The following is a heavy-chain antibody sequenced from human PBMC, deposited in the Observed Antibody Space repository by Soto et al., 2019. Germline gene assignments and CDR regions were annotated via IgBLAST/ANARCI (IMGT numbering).Heavy chain of an antibody. J-gene: IGHJ6*02. CDR1: GFTFSSNG. D-gene: IGHD3-10*01. Sequence: EVQLLESGGGLVQPGGSLRLSCAASGFTFSSNGMSWVRQAPGKGLEWVSGISGSGGTTNYADSVKGRFTIARDNSKNTLYLQMNSLRAEDTAVYYCAKVDYYGSGSYYRYDYGMDVWGQGTTVTVSS. V-gene: IGHV3-23*01. CDR3: AKVDYYGSGSYYRYDYGMDV. CDR2: ISGSGGTT.